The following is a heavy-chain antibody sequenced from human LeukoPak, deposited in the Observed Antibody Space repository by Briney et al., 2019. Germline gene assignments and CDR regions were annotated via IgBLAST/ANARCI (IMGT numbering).Heavy chain of an antibody. J-gene: IGHJ4*02. V-gene: IGHV5-51*01. Sequence: GESLKIFCEGFGYSFTTYWLGWVRQMPGKGLGWMGIIYPGDSDTRSRPSFQGPVTISADKSISSAFLQWSSLEASDPALTYRATSLGSIAIVDYWGERTLVTVSS. CDR3: ATSLGSIAIVDY. CDR2: IYPGDSDT. D-gene: IGHD6-6*01. CDR1: GYSFTTYW.